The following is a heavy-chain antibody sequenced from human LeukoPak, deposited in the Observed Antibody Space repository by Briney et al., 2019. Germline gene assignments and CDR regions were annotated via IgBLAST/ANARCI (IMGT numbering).Heavy chain of an antibody. J-gene: IGHJ4*02. CDR2: IYYSGST. CDR3: ARTQYSSSYTFDY. Sequence: SQTLSLTCTVSGGSISSGSYYWSWIRQPPGKGLEWIGSIYYSGSTYYNPSLKSRVTISVDTSKNQFSLKLSSVTAADTAVYYCARTQYSSSYTFDYWGQGTLVTVSS. D-gene: IGHD6-13*01. V-gene: IGHV4-39*07. CDR1: GGSISSGSYY.